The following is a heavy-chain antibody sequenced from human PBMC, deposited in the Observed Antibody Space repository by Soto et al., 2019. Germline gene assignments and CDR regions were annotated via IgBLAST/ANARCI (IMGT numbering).Heavy chain of an antibody. Sequence: QVQLVQSGAEVKKPGASVKVSCKASGYTFTSYGISWVRQAPGQGLEWMGWISAYNGNTNYAQKLQGRVTRTTDTPTSTAYMELRSLRSDDTAVYYCAGDLSVTPLLNWFAPWGQGTLGNVLS. V-gene: IGHV1-18*01. CDR1: GYTFTSYG. J-gene: IGHJ5*02. CDR3: AGDLSVTPLLNWFAP. CDR2: ISAYNGNT. D-gene: IGHD2-21*02.